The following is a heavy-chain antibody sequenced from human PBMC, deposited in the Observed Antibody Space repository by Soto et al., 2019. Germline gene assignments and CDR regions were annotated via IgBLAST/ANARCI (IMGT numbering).Heavy chain of an antibody. V-gene: IGHV1-8*01. CDR1: RYTFTSHD. J-gene: IGHJ6*02. Sequence: ASVKVSCKASRYTFTSHDIKWVRRATGQGLEWMGWMDPNSGVTGYAQKFQGRVTMTRNTSTNTAHMELSSLRSDDTAVYYCARERKFDFWRKGLDVWGQGTTVTVSS. CDR3: ARERKFDFWRKGLDV. D-gene: IGHD3-3*01. CDR2: MDPNSGVT.